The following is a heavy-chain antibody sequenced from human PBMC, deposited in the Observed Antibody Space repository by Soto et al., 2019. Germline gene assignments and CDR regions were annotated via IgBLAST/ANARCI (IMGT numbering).Heavy chain of an antibody. D-gene: IGHD1-26*01. CDR1: GYTFTGYY. J-gene: IGHJ4*02. CDR2: INPNRGGT. Sequence: QVQLVQSGAEGKKPGASVKVSCKASGYTFTGYYMHWVRQAHGQGLEWMGWINPNRGGTNYAQKFPGWVTMTRGTSISTAYMELSRLRSDDTAVYYCARGELGYFDYWGQGTLVTVSS. V-gene: IGHV1-2*04. CDR3: ARGELGYFDY.